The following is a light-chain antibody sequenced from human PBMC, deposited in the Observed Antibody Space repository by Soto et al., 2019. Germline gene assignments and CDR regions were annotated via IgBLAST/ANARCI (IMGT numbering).Light chain of an antibody. J-gene: IGLJ2*01. CDR3: TSWTTSTTMI. V-gene: IGLV2-14*03. CDR2: DVN. CDR1: SSDIGAYNF. Sequence: QSALTQPASVSGSPGQSITISCTGTSSDIGAYNFVSWYQQLPGKAPKLMLYDVNIRPSGVSNRFSGSKSGNTASLTISGLQAEDEADYYCTSWTTSTTMIFGGGTQLTVL.